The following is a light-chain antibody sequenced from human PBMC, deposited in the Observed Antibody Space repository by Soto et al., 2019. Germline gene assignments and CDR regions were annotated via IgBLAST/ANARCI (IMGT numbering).Light chain of an antibody. V-gene: IGLV1-44*01. CDR2: SKN. CDR3: AAWDDILNGVYV. J-gene: IGLJ1*01. CDR1: RSNIGSNN. Sequence: QSVLTQPPSVSGTPGQRVTISCSGSRSNIGSNNVYWCQQLPGTAPKLLIYSKNQRPSGVPDRFSGSKSGTSASLAISGLQSEDEADYYCAAWDDILNGVYVFGPGTKLTVL.